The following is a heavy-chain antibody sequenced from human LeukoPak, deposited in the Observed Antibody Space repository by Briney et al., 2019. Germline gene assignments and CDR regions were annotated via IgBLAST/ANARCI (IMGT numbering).Heavy chain of an antibody. Sequence: ASVKVSCKASGYTFTSYGISWVRQAPGQGLEWMGWISAYNGNTNYAQKLQGRVTMTTDTSTSTAYMELRSLRSDDTAVYYCARDNLHPYDLWSGLPSTYDYWGQGTLVTVSS. CDR3: ARDNLHPYDLWSGLPSTYDY. D-gene: IGHD3-3*01. CDR2: ISAYNGNT. CDR1: GYTFTSYG. J-gene: IGHJ4*02. V-gene: IGHV1-18*01.